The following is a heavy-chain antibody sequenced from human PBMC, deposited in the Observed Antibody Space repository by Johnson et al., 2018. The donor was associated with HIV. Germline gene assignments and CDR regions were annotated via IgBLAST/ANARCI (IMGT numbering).Heavy chain of an antibody. V-gene: IGHV3-7*05. J-gene: IGHJ3*01. D-gene: IGHD1-26*01. CDR3: ARTSEWATYQDAFDC. CDR1: GFAFSSYW. Sequence: VQLVESGGGVVQPGGSLRLSCEASGFAFSSYWMSWVRQAPGKGLEWVANIKQDGSEKYYVDSVKGRFTISRDNAKDLLYLQMNSLIAEDTAVFYGARTSEWATYQDAFDCWGQGTMVSVSS. CDR2: IKQDGSEK.